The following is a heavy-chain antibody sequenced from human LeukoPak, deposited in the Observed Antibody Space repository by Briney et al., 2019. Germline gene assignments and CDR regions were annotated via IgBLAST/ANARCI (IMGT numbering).Heavy chain of an antibody. J-gene: IGHJ4*02. CDR3: AKALAYSSSSGLDY. Sequence: PGGSLRLSCAASGFTFDDYAMHWVRQAPGKGLEWVSGISWNSGSIDYADSVKGRFTISRDNAKNSLYLQMNSLRAEDTALYYCAKALAYSSSSGLDYWGQGTLVTVSS. CDR1: GFTFDDYA. V-gene: IGHV3-9*01. CDR2: ISWNSGSI. D-gene: IGHD6-6*01.